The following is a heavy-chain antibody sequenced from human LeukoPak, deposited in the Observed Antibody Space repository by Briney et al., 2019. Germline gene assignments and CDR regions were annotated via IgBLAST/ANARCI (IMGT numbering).Heavy chain of an antibody. CDR3: ARDFPGLGYSSGWYLHDAFDI. Sequence: ASVKVSCKASGYTFTGYYMHWVRQAPGQGLEWMGWINPNSGGTNYAQKFQGWVTMTRDTSISTAYMELSRLRSDDTAVYYCARDFPGLGYSSGWYLHDAFDIWGQGTMVTVSS. J-gene: IGHJ3*02. CDR1: GYTFTGYY. D-gene: IGHD6-19*01. V-gene: IGHV1-2*04. CDR2: INPNSGGT.